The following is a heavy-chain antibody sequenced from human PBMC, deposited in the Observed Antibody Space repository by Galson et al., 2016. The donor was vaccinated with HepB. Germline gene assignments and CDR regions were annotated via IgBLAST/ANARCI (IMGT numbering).Heavy chain of an antibody. V-gene: IGHV4-31*02. D-gene: IGHD3-22*01. CDR3: ARAARSGYSVFDY. CDR2: IDYSGST. J-gene: IGHJ4*02. CDR1: ISSIHYY. Sequence: ISSIHYYWSWIRQHPGEGLEWIGHIDYSGSTYYNPSLKSGVTISRDTSKSQFFLKLSSVTAADTAVYYCARAARSGYSVFDYWGQGTLVTVSS.